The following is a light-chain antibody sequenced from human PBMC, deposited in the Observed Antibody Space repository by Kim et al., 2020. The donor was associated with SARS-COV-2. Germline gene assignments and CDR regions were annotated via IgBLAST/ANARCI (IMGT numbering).Light chain of an antibody. J-gene: IGLJ3*02. CDR1: SSDVGGYTY. CDR3: CSYAGNYTLV. CDR2: AVS. Sequence: QSVTISCTGTSSDVGGYTYVSWYQQHPGKAPKLVFYAVSKRPSGVPDRFSGSVSGNTASLTISGLQAEDEADYYCCSYAGNYTLVFGGGTQLTVL. V-gene: IGLV2-11*01.